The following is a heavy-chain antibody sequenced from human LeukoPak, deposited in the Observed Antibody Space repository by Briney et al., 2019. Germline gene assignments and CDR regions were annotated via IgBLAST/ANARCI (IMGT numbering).Heavy chain of an antibody. CDR2: INTNTGNP. V-gene: IGHV7-4-1*02. CDR3: ARDKTRESLDD. Sequence: ASVKVSCKASGYNFNRYAMNWVRQAPGQGLEWMGWINTNTGNPTYAQGFTGRFVFSLDSSVNTAYLQISSLKAEDTAVYYCARDKTRESLDDWGQGTLVTVSS. J-gene: IGHJ4*02. D-gene: IGHD3-16*02. CDR1: GYNFNRYA.